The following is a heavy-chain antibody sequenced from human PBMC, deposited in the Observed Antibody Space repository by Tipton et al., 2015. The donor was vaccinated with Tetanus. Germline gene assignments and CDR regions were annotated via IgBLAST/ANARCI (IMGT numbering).Heavy chain of an antibody. J-gene: IGHJ6*02. CDR1: GGSISSSRYY. V-gene: IGHV4-39*07. D-gene: IGHD1-1*01. CDR2: IYYSGST. CDR3: ARATTGTTLATWSQYHGMDV. Sequence: TLSLTCTVSGGSISSSRYYWGWIRQPPGKRLEWIGSIYYSGSTYSNPSLKSRVTISVDTSKNQFSLKSTSVTAADTAVYYCARATTGTTLATWSQYHGMDVWGQGTTVTVSS.